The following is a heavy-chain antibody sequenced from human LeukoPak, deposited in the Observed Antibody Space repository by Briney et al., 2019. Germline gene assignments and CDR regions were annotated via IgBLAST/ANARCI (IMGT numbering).Heavy chain of an antibody. V-gene: IGHV3-9*01. CDR3: AKGFVAGSNYYFDY. J-gene: IGHJ4*02. Sequence: GGSLRLSCAASGFTFDDYAMHWVRQAPGKGLEWVSGISWNNGSIGYADSVKGRFTISRDNAKNSLYLQMNSLRAEDTAVYYCAKGFVAGSNYYFDYWGQGTLVTVSS. CDR2: ISWNNGSI. D-gene: IGHD4-11*01. CDR1: GFTFDDYA.